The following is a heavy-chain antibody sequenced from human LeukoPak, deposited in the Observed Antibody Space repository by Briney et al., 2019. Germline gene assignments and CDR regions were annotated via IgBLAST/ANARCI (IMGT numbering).Heavy chain of an antibody. V-gene: IGHV3-30*18. Sequence: GGSLRLSCAASGFTFSSYGMHWVRQAPGKGLEWVAVISYDGSNKYYADSVKGRFTISRDNSKNTLYLQMNSLRAEDTAVYYCAKDRYYGSGSFFDHWGQGTLVTVSS. CDR3: AKDRYYGSGSFFDH. CDR1: GFTFSSYG. J-gene: IGHJ5*02. D-gene: IGHD3-10*01. CDR2: ISYDGSNK.